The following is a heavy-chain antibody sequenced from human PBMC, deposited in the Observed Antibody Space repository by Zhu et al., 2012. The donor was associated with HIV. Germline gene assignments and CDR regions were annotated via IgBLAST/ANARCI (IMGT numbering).Heavy chain of an antibody. J-gene: IGHJ3*01. CDR3: ARLTYFADYRGTFDV. V-gene: IGHV4-39*07. D-gene: IGHD4-11*01. Sequence: QLQESGPGLMKPSGTLSLNCSVSGGTMNSRTFFWAWIRQPPLKGLEWVGTVSHIGATYYNPSLRSRVTTSIDTSKNQFSLRLTSVTAADTAVYFCARLTYFADYRGTFDVWGHGTVVTVSP. CDR2: VSHIGAT. CDR1: GGTMNSRTFF.